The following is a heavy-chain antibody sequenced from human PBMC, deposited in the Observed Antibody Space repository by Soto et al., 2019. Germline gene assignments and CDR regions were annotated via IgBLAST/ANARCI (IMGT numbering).Heavy chain of an antibody. J-gene: IGHJ4*02. CDR3: ARVRAAAFYPFDF. CDR2: SSAYNGDT. Sequence: QVQLVQSGGEVKKPGASVKVSCKASGYTFADSGISWVRQAPGQGLEWLGWSSAYNGDTEYAQKFQGRVTMTTDTATSTDYMEMGSLTSDATAVYYCARVRAAAFYPFDFWGQGTLVTVSS. CDR1: GYTFADSG. V-gene: IGHV1-18*01. D-gene: IGHD2-2*01.